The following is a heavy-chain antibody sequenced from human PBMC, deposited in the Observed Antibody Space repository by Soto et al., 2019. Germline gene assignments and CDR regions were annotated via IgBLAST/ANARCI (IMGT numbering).Heavy chain of an antibody. CDR1: GGSFSGYY. CDR3: ATAEVDY. J-gene: IGHJ4*02. V-gene: IGHV3-74*01. CDR2: MNSDGSII. Sequence: VQLQQWGAGLLKPSETLSLTCAVYGGSFSGYYWSWIRQPPGKGLEWVSRMNSDGSIINYADSVKGRFTVSRDNAKNTLYLQMNSLRVEDTAVYYCATAEVDYWGPGTLVTVSS.